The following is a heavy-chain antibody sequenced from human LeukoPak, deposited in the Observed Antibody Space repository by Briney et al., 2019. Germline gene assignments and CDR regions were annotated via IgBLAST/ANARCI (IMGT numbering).Heavy chain of an antibody. CDR1: GGSISSYY. CDR2: IYYSGST. D-gene: IGHD3-9*01. Sequence: SETLSLTCTVSGGSISSYYWSWIRQPPGKGLEWIGYIYYSGSTNYNPSLKSRVTISVDTSKNQFSLKLSSVTAADTAVYYCARRARGDFDWLLYIGYFDYWGQGTLVTVSS. CDR3: ARRARGDFDWLLYIGYFDY. V-gene: IGHV4-59*01. J-gene: IGHJ4*02.